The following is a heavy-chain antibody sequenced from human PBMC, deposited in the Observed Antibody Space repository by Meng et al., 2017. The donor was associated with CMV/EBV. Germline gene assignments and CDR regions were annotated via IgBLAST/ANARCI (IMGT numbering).Heavy chain of an antibody. CDR3: ARDNRRGGVDY. V-gene: IGHV4-30-4*08. J-gene: IGHJ4*02. CDR1: GGSISSGDYY. Sequence: QVQLQEVGPGPVKPSQTLSRTRTGSGGSISSGDYYWSWIRPPPGKGLEWIGYIYYSGSTYYNPSLKSRVTISVDTSKNQFSLKLSSVTAADTAVYYCARDNRRGGVDYWGQGTLVTVSS. D-gene: IGHD3-3*01. CDR2: IYYSGST.